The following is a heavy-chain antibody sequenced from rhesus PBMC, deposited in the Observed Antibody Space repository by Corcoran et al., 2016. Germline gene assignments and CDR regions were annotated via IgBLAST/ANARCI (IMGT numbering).Heavy chain of an antibody. CDR3: ARDFTYYYSGSYGLDY. CDR1: GFSFSDYY. V-gene: IGHV3S18*01. D-gene: IGHD3-16*01. CDR2: ISYTGGST. J-gene: IGHJ4*01. Sequence: EVQLVESGGGLAKPGGSLRLSCAASGFSFSDYYMYWVRRAPGTGLEWVPGISYTGGSTYYADSVKGRFTISRENAKNTLYLQMDSLRAEDTAVYYCARDFTYYYSGSYGLDYWGQGVLVTVSS.